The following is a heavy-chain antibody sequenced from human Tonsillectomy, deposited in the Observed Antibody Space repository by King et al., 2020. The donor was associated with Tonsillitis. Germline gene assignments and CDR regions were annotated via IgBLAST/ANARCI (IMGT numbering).Heavy chain of an antibody. J-gene: IGHJ4*02. Sequence: QLVQSGAEVKKPGASVKVSCKASGYSFKSYQMHWVRRAPGQGLEWMGLINPSGGTTSYAQNLQGRVTMSRDTSTSTVYMEMRRLRSEDTAVYYCARYHYDSSGYYYDNWGQGTLVTVSS. D-gene: IGHD3-22*01. CDR2: INPSGGTT. CDR1: GYSFKSYQ. V-gene: IGHV1-46*02. CDR3: ARYHYDSSGYYYDN.